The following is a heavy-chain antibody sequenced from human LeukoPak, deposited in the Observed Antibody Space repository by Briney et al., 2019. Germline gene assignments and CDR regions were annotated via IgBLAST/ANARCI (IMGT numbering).Heavy chain of an antibody. D-gene: IGHD3-22*01. V-gene: IGHV3-20*04. J-gene: IGHJ3*02. CDR3: ARVVLSRYYDSSGYEKAFDI. Sequence: PGGSLRLSCAASGFTFDDYGMSWVRQAPGKGLEWVSGINWNGGSTGYADSVKGRFTISRDNAKNSLYLQMNSLRAEDTALYYCARVVLSRYYDSSGYEKAFDIWGQGTMVTVSS. CDR1: GFTFDDYG. CDR2: INWNGGST.